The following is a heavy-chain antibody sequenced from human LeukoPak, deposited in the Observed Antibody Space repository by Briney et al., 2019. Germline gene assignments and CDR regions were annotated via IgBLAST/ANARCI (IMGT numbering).Heavy chain of an antibody. Sequence: SETLSLICTVSGASINSYYWSWIRQPPGKGLEWIGDIYYSGSIKYNPSLKSRVTMSVDTSKNQFSLKLSSVTAADTAIYYCARENPSGYNRPIDYWGQGTLVTVSS. V-gene: IGHV4-59*01. J-gene: IGHJ4*02. CDR2: IYYSGSI. D-gene: IGHD3-3*01. CDR3: ARENPSGYNRPIDY. CDR1: GASINSYY.